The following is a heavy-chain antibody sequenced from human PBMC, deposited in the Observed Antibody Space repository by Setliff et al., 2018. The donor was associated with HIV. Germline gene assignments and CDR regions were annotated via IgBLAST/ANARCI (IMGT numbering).Heavy chain of an antibody. Sequence: VASVKVSCKASGYTFTRYDINWVRQATGQGLEWMGWMNPNSGNTGYAQNFQGRVTMTRDTSTSTVYMELSSLRSEDTAVYYCARQPGYSYGYYFDYWGQGTLVTVS. J-gene: IGHJ4*02. CDR2: MNPNSGNT. V-gene: IGHV1-8*01. CDR1: GYTFTRYD. CDR3: ARQPGYSYGYYFDY. D-gene: IGHD5-18*01.